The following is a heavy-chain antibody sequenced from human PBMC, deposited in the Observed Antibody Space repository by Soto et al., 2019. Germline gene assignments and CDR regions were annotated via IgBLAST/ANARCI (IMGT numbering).Heavy chain of an antibody. CDR2: ISGSGGST. V-gene: IGHV3-23*01. D-gene: IGHD6-13*01. J-gene: IGHJ6*02. Sequence: GGSLRLSCAASGFTFSSYAMSWVRQAPGKGLEWVSAISGSGGSTYYADSVKGRFTISRDNSKNTLYLQMNSLRAEDTAVYYCAKMGSQSDGSSWFYYYYGMDVWGQGTTVTVSS. CDR3: AKMGSQSDGSSWFYYYYGMDV. CDR1: GFTFSSYA.